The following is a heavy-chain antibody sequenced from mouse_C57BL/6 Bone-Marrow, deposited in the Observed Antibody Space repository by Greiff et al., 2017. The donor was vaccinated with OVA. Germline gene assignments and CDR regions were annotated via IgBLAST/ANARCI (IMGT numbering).Heavy chain of an antibody. CDR1: GFTFSSYG. V-gene: IGHV5-6*01. D-gene: IGHD1-1*01. CDR3: ASYYLFAY. Sequence: EVKLVESGGDLVKPGGSLKLSCAASGFTFSSYGMSWVRQTPDKRLEWVATISSGGSYTYYPDSVKGRFTISRDNAKNTLYLQMSSLQSEDTAMYYCASYYLFAYWGQGTLVTVSA. CDR2: ISSGGSYT. J-gene: IGHJ3*01.